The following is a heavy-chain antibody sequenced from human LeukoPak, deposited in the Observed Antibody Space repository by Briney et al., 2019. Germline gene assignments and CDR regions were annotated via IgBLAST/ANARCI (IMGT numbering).Heavy chain of an antibody. D-gene: IGHD1-26*01. CDR3: AREVIAGAARGALDL. CDR1: GNTFTSYG. CDR2: ISTYNGNT. J-gene: IGHJ3*01. V-gene: IGHV1-18*01. Sequence: ASVKVSCKASGNTFTSYGISWVRRAPGQGLEWMGWISTYNGNTNYAQKLQGRVTMTTDTSTSTAYMELRSLRSDDTAMYYCAREVIAGAARGALDLWGPGTLFTVSS.